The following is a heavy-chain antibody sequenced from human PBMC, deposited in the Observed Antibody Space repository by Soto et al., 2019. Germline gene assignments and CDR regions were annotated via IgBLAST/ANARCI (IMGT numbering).Heavy chain of an antibody. Sequence: SETLSLTCTVSGGSINTNNYYWGWVRQPPGKGLEWIGCVFYNGTTYYSPSLKSRVTISLATSRTQFSLRLKSVTAADTAVYYCARLVVVSPVANAWGQGTLVTVSS. V-gene: IGHV4-39*01. CDR2: VFYNGTT. D-gene: IGHD2-15*01. CDR3: ARLVVVSPVANA. J-gene: IGHJ5*02. CDR1: GGSINTNNYY.